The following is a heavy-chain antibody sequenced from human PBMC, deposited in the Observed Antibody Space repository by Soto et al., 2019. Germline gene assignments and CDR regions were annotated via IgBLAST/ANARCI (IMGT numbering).Heavy chain of an antibody. Sequence: GGSLRLSCAASGFTFSSYGMHWVRQAPGKGLEWVAVISYDGSNKYYADSVKGRFTISRDNSKNTLYLQMNSLRAEDTAVYYCAKDISQLWLSYYYYYGMDVWGQGTTVTVSS. J-gene: IGHJ6*02. CDR3: AKDISQLWLSYYYYYGMDV. CDR1: GFTFSSYG. D-gene: IGHD5-18*01. CDR2: ISYDGSNK. V-gene: IGHV3-30*18.